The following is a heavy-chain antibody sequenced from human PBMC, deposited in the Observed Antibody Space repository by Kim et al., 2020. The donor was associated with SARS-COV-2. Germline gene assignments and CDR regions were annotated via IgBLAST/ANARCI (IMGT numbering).Heavy chain of an antibody. J-gene: IGHJ4*02. V-gene: IGHV3-23*01. Sequence: GGSLRLSCAASGFTFSSYAMSWVRQAPGKGLEWVSAISGSGGSTYYADSVKGRFTISRDNSKNTLYLQMNSLRAEDTAVYYCAKGGQYYDFWSGYYSAGDQLYYFDYWGQGTLVTVSS. CDR1: GFTFSSYA. D-gene: IGHD3-3*01. CDR2: ISGSGGST. CDR3: AKGGQYYDFWSGYYSAGDQLYYFDY.